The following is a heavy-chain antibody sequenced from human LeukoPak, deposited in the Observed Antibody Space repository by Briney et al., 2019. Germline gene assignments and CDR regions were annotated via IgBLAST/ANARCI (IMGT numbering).Heavy chain of an antibody. CDR1: GFTFSDYY. J-gene: IGHJ3*02. CDR3: AVDTAMVNAFDI. Sequence: PGGSLRLSCAASGFTFSDYYMSWIRQAPGKGLEWVSYISSSGSTIYYADSVKGRFTISRDNAKNSLYLQMNSLRAEDTAVYYCAVDTAMVNAFDIWGQGTMVTVSS. V-gene: IGHV3-11*01. CDR2: ISSSGSTI. D-gene: IGHD5-18*01.